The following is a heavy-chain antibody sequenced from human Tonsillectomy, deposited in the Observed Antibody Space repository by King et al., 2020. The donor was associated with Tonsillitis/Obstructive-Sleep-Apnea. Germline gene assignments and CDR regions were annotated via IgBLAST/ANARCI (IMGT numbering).Heavy chain of an antibody. CDR2: IYYSGST. Sequence: QLQESGPGLVRPSQTLSLTCTVSGGSISSANHYWSWIRQHPGKGLEWIGYIYYSGSTYYNPSLKSRVTISVDTSQNQFSLKLTSVTAADTAVYYCARVRFYSDTSGCDAFPLWGQGTVVPVSS. V-gene: IGHV4-31*03. D-gene: IGHD3-22*01. CDR3: ARVRFYSDTSGCDAFPL. J-gene: IGHJ3*01. CDR1: GGSISSANHY.